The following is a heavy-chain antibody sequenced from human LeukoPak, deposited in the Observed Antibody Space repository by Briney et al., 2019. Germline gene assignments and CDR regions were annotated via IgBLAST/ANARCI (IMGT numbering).Heavy chain of an antibody. V-gene: IGHV4-34*01. Sequence: TSETLSLTCAVYGGPFSGYYWSWIRQPPGKGLEWIGEINHSGSANYNPSLKSRVTISADMSKNQFSLKLSSVTAADTAVYYCARARGDYYDSSGYYSAFDYWGQGTLVTVSS. CDR2: INHSGSA. D-gene: IGHD3-22*01. CDR3: ARARGDYYDSSGYYSAFDY. CDR1: GGPFSGYY. J-gene: IGHJ4*02.